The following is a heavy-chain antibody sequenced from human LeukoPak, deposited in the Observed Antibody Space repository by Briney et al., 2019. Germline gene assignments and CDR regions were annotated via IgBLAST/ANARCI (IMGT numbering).Heavy chain of an antibody. CDR1: QFNFNKFG. CDR3: ARSPRRIVPSGGWFDP. V-gene: IGHV3-23*01. J-gene: IGHJ5*02. Sequence: GGSLRLSCATSQFNFNKFGITWVRQAPGKGLEWVSSISGNGGSTQYADSVQGRFAISRDNSKNTLYLQMNGLRAEDTAVYYCARSPRRIVPSGGWFDPWGQGTLVTVSS. CDR2: ISGNGGST. D-gene: IGHD2-15*01.